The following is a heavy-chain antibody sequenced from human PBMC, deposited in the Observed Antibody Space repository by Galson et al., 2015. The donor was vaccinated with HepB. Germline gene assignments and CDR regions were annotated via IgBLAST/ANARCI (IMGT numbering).Heavy chain of an antibody. V-gene: IGHV5-51*01. CDR2: IYPRDSDT. Sequence: QSGAEVKKPGESLKISCKGSGYSFTTYWIAWVRQMPGKGLEWMGIIYPRDSDTRYSPSFQGQVTMSVDNSITTAYLQWSSLKATDTAMYYCARHQYSGHPSRASDIWGQGTMVSVSS. CDR1: GYSFTTYW. CDR3: ARHQYSGHPSRASDI. D-gene: IGHD1-26*01. J-gene: IGHJ3*02.